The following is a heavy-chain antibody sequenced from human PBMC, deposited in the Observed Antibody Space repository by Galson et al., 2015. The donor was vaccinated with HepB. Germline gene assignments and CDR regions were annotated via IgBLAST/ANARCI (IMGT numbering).Heavy chain of an antibody. J-gene: IGHJ4*02. CDR3: ARGNHDFWSGYYSGLKYYFDY. CDR1: GGSISSYY. D-gene: IGHD3-3*01. V-gene: IGHV4-59*01. CDR2: IYYSGST. Sequence: SETLSLTCTVSGGSISSYYWSWIRQPPGKGLEWIGYIYYSGSTNYNPSLKSRVTISVDTSKNQFSLKLSSVTAADAAVYYCARGNHDFWSGYYSGLKYYFDYWGQGTLVTVSS.